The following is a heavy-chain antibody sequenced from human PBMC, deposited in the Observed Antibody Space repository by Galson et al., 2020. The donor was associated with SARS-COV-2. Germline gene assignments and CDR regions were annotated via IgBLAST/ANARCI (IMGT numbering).Heavy chain of an antibody. J-gene: IGHJ4*02. CDR3: ARDAPRGGFCSATTCFYYFDD. D-gene: IGHD2-2*01. CDR1: GGSISSYY. Sequence: SQTLSLTCTVSGGSISSYYWSWIRQPPGKGLEWIGYIDDSGTANYNTPLKSRVTISVDTSKNQFSLNLSSMTAADRAVYYCARDAPRGGFCSATTCFYYFDDGGQGTLVPVSS. CDR2: IDDSGTA. V-gene: IGHV4-59*01.